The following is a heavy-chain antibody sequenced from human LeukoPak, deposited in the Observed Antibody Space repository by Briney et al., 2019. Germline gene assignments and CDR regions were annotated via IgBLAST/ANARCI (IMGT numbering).Heavy chain of an antibody. CDR1: GYTFTSYD. J-gene: IGHJ6*03. D-gene: IGHD6-6*01. V-gene: IGHV1-8*01. CDR2: MNPNSGNT. Sequence: SVKVSCKASGYTFTSYDINWVRQATGQGLEWMGWMNPNSGNTGYAQKFQGRVTMTRNTSISTAYMELSSLRSEDTAVYYCARATSIAARRGYYYYYMDAWGKGTTVTVSS. CDR3: ARATSIAARRGYYYYYMDA.